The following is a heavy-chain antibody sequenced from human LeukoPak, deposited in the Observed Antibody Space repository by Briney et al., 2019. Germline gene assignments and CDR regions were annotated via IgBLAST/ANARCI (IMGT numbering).Heavy chain of an antibody. D-gene: IGHD3-22*01. CDR3: ARVPLYYDSTNFDY. V-gene: IGHV4-4*07. CDR1: GGSFSVYY. CDR2: IYYSGST. Sequence: SETLSLTCSVYGGSFSVYYWSWIRQPAGKGLEWIGRIYYSGSTYYNPSLKSRVTISVDTSKNQFSLKLSSVTAADTAVYYCARVPLYYDSTNFDYWGQGTLVTVSS. J-gene: IGHJ4*02.